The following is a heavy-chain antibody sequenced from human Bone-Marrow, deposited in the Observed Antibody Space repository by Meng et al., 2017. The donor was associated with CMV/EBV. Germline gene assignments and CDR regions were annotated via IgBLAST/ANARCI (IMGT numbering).Heavy chain of an antibody. CDR3: ARDIRRKKGYCSSTSCRTNAFDI. D-gene: IGHD2-2*01. Sequence: ASVKVSCKASGYTFTSYGISWVRQAPGQGLEWMGWISAYNGNTNYAQKLQGRVTMTTDTSTSTAYIELRSLRSDETAVYYCARDIRRKKGYCSSTSCRTNAFDIWGQGTMVTVSS. V-gene: IGHV1-18*01. CDR2: ISAYNGNT. J-gene: IGHJ3*02. CDR1: GYTFTSYG.